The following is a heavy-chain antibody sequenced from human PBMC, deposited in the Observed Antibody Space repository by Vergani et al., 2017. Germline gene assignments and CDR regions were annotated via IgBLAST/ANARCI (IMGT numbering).Heavy chain of an antibody. CDR1: GFTFSNYW. J-gene: IGHJ4*02. V-gene: IGHV3-7*01. CDR2: INDYGGGK. D-gene: IGHD1-26*01. CDR3: ARVEKRSWDFDY. Sequence: EVQLVESGGGLVQPGGSLRLSCAASGFTFSNYWMAWVRQAPGKGLEWVANINDYGGGKYYLGSVKGRFTISRDNTKNSLYLQINSLRADDTAVYYCARVEKRSWDFDYWGQGTLITVSS.